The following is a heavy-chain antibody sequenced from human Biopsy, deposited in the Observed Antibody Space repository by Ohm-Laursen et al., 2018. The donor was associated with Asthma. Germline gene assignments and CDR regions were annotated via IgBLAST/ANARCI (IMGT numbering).Heavy chain of an antibody. D-gene: IGHD6-19*01. V-gene: IGHV4-34*01. Sequence: TLSLTCAISGGSFTHYFWMWIRQPPGKGLEWIGEINYRGDTNYNPSLESRVPISVDTSTYHFSLRLNSVTAADTAVYYCVRGEEVAGTYFKDWDQGTPVTVSS. J-gene: IGHJ1*01. CDR2: INYRGDT. CDR3: VRGEEVAGTYFKD. CDR1: GGSFTHYF.